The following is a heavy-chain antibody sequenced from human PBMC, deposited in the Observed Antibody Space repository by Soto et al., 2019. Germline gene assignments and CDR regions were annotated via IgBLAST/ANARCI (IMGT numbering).Heavy chain of an antibody. D-gene: IGHD3-3*01. Sequence: GGSLRLSCAASGFTFSSYAMSWVRQAPGKGLEWVSAISGSGGSTYYADSVKGRFTISRDNSKNTLYLQMNSLRAEDTAVYYCASRSNYDFWSGYYKGGRDYWGQGT. J-gene: IGHJ4*02. CDR2: ISGSGGST. CDR1: GFTFSSYA. CDR3: ASRSNYDFWSGYYKGGRDY. V-gene: IGHV3-23*01.